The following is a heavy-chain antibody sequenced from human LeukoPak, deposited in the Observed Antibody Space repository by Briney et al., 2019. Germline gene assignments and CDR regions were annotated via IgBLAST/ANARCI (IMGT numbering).Heavy chain of an antibody. CDR2: INTNTGNP. CDR1: GYTFTNYA. V-gene: IGHV7-4-1*02. Sequence: ASVKVSCKACGYTFTNYAMNWVRQAPGQGLEWMGWINTNTGNPTYAQGFTGRFVFSLDTSVSTAYLQISSLKTEDTAVYYCARRSMVQHLDVWGKGTTVTVSS. D-gene: IGHD3-10*01. J-gene: IGHJ6*04. CDR3: ARRSMVQHLDV.